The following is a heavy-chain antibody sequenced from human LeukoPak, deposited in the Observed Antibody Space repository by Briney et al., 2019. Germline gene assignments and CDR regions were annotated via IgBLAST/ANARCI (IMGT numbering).Heavy chain of an antibody. V-gene: IGHV4-59*08. CDR3: ARSKDGYRPYYYYGMDV. Sequence: PSETLSLTCTVSGGSISSYYWSWIRQPPGKGLEWIGYIYYSGSTNYNPSLKSRVTISVDTSKNQFSLKLSSVTAADTAVYYCARSKDGYRPYYYYGMDVWGQGTTVTVSS. J-gene: IGHJ6*02. D-gene: IGHD2-21*02. CDR1: GGSISSYY. CDR2: IYYSGST.